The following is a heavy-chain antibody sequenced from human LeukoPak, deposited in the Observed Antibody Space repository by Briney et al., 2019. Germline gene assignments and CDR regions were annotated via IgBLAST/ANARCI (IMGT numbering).Heavy chain of an antibody. Sequence: GRSLRLSCAASGFTFSSYGMHWVRQAPGKGLEWVAVISYDGSNKYYADSVKGRFTISRDNSKNSLYLQMNSLRAEDTAVYYCARALSGWHDIDYWGQGTLVTVSS. CDR1: GFTFSSYG. CDR3: ARALSGWHDIDY. V-gene: IGHV3-30*03. J-gene: IGHJ4*02. CDR2: ISYDGSNK. D-gene: IGHD6-19*01.